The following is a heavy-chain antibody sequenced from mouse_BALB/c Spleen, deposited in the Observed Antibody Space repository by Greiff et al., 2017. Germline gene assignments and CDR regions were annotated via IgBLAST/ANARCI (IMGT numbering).Heavy chain of an antibody. CDR1: GYTFTDYA. V-gene: IGHV1S137*01. J-gene: IGHJ2*01. CDR3: ARERDYYGSSYDYFDY. Sequence: QVQLQQSGAELVRPGVSVKISCKGSGYTFTDYAMHWVKQSHAKSLEWIGVISTYYGDASYNQKFKGKATMTVDKSSSTAYMELARLTSEDSAIYYCARERDYYGSSYDYFDYWGQGTTLTVSS. D-gene: IGHD1-1*01. CDR2: ISTYYGDA.